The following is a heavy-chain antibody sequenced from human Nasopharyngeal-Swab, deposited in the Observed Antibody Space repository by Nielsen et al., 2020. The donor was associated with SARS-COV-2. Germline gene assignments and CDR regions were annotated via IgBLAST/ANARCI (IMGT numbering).Heavy chain of an antibody. Sequence: GESLKISCAASGFSFSTYWMHWVRQVPGKGLAWLSQINSDGSNITYADPVKGRFTISRDNSKSTLYLQMNSLKDEDTAVYYCVRGYDYWGQGTLVTVSS. CDR1: GFSFSTYW. CDR2: INSDGSNI. CDR3: VRGYDY. V-gene: IGHV3-74*01. J-gene: IGHJ4*02.